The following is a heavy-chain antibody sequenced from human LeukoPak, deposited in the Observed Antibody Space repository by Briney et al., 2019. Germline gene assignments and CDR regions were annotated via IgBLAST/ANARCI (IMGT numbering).Heavy chain of an antibody. Sequence: GRSLRLSCAASGFIFSHYGIHWVRPAPGKGLEWAAVIWSDGNKKYYADSVKGRFTISRDDSKNTVYLQMNSLTAEDTAVYYCARDGDVSGRYSQFDNWGQGTLVTVSS. CDR3: ARDGDVSGRYSQFDN. CDR1: GFIFSHYG. V-gene: IGHV3-33*01. D-gene: IGHD3-10*01. CDR2: IWSDGNKK. J-gene: IGHJ4*02.